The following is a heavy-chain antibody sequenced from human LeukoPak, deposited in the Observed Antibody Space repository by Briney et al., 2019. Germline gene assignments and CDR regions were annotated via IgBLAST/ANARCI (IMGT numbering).Heavy chain of an antibody. J-gene: IGHJ4*02. D-gene: IGHD1-1*01. Sequence: ASVTVSCKASGYTFTSYYMHWVRQAPGQGLEWMGWVACQAGDTKYSQKFGGRITVARDTSITTSFLELTGLTSDDTAVYFCARDLTGDVSAYFDYWGQGTLVDVSS. CDR3: ARDLTGDVSAYFDY. CDR2: VACQAGDT. V-gene: IGHV1-2*02. CDR1: GYTFTSYY.